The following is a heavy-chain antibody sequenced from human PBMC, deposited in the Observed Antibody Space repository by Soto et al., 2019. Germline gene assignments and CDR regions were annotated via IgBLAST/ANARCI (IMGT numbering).Heavy chain of an antibody. J-gene: IGHJ4*02. CDR1: GFTFSSYS. CDR3: ARDHRGPYYFDY. D-gene: IGHD3-10*01. Sequence: VQLVESGGGLVKPGGSLRLSCAASGFTFSSYSMNWVRQAPGKGLEWVSSISSSSSYIYYADSVKGRFTISRDNAKNSLYLQMNSLRAEDTAVYYCARDHRGPYYFDYWGQGTLVTVSS. V-gene: IGHV3-21*01. CDR2: ISSSSSYI.